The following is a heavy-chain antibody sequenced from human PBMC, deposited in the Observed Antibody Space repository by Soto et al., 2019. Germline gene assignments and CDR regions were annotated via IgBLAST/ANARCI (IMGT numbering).Heavy chain of an antibody. CDR1: GYSISRGYY. V-gene: IGHV4-38-2*01. D-gene: IGHD3-22*01. CDR2: IYHSGST. Sequence: SETLSLTCAVSGYSISRGYYWGWIRQTPGKGLEWIGSIYHSGSTYYNPSLKSRVTISVDTSKNQFSLKLSSVTAADTAVYYCARGSYYYDSSGYYYVYWGQGTLVTVSS. CDR3: ARGSYYYDSSGYYYVY. J-gene: IGHJ4*02.